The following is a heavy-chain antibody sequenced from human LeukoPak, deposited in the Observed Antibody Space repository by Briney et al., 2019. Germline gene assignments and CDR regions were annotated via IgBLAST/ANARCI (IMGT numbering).Heavy chain of an antibody. Sequence: GGSLRLSCAASGFTFSSYAMHWVRQAPGKGLEYVSAISSNGGSTYYANSVEGRFTISRDNSKNTLYLQMGSLRAEDMAVYYCAKDDAWGRYKDWGQGTLVTVSS. V-gene: IGHV3-64*01. CDR2: ISSNGGST. J-gene: IGHJ1*01. CDR1: GFTFSSYA. CDR3: AKDDAWGRYKD. D-gene: IGHD3-16*01.